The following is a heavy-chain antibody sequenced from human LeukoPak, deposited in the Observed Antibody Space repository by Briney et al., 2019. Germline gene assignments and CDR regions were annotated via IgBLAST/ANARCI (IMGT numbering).Heavy chain of an antibody. CDR3: TTDEMATIPPGDY. Sequence: PGGSLRLSCAASGFTFSNAWMSWVRQAPGKGLEWVGRIKSKTDGGTTDYAAPVKGRFTISRDDSKNTLYLQMNSLKTEDTAVYYCTTDEMATIPPGDYWGQGTLVTVSS. D-gene: IGHD5-24*01. CDR2: IKSKTDGGTT. CDR1: GFTFSNAW. J-gene: IGHJ4*02. V-gene: IGHV3-15*01.